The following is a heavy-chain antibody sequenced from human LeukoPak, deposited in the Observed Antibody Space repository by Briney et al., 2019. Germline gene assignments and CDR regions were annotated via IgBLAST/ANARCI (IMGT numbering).Heavy chain of an antibody. V-gene: IGHV4-38-2*02. Sequence: SETLSLTCTVSGYSISSGYYWGWIRQPPGKGLEWIGSIYHSGSTYYNPSLKSRVTISVDTPKNQFSLKLSSVTAADTAVYYCARDVDTAMVTVDYFDYWGQGTLVTVSS. CDR1: GYSISSGYY. CDR2: IYHSGST. D-gene: IGHD5-18*01. J-gene: IGHJ4*02. CDR3: ARDVDTAMVTVDYFDY.